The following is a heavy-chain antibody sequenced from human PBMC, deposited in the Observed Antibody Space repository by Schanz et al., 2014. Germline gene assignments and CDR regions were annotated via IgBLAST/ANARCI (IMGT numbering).Heavy chain of an antibody. CDR1: GFTFSSHW. D-gene: IGHD1-1*01. CDR3: TRDVRLDRRGNWFDP. CDR2: IKSDGSST. V-gene: IGHV3-74*01. J-gene: IGHJ5*02. Sequence: EVQLVQSGGGLVQPGGSLRLSCAASGFTFSSHWMHWVRQVPGKGLVWVSRIKSDGSSTSYADSVKGRFTISRDNAKNTLYLQMNSLRAEDTAVYYCTRDVRLDRRGNWFDPWGQGTLVTVSS.